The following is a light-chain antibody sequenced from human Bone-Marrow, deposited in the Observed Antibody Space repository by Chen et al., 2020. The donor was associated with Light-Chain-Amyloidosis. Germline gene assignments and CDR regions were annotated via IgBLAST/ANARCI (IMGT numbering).Light chain of an antibody. J-gene: IGLJ2*01. Sequence: QSVLTQPPSASGTPGQRVTISCSGSSSNIGSNSVHWYHQLPGTAPKLLIYTSNQRPAGVPDRFSGSKSGTSASLAISGLQSEDEADYYWTAWDDRLNGVVFGGGTKLTVL. CDR2: TSN. CDR3: TAWDDRLNGVV. CDR1: SSNIGSNS. V-gene: IGLV1-44*01.